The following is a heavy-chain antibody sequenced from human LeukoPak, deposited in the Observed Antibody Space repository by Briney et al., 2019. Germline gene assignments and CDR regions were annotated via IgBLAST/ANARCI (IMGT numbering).Heavy chain of an antibody. CDR1: SFSISSGHY. CDR2: VHHSGNS. Sequence: KPSETLSLTCAVSSFSISSGHYWGWIRQPPGTGLEWIVSVHHSGNSYYNPSLKRRVTISVDTSRNQFSLRLTSVTAADTAVYYCVRDVLEYDDFWGQGILVTVSS. V-gene: IGHV4-38-2*01. D-gene: IGHD2-2*01. CDR3: VRDVLEYDDF. J-gene: IGHJ4*02.